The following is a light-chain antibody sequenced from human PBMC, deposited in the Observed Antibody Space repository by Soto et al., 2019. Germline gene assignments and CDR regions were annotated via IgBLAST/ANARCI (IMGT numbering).Light chain of an antibody. CDR1: XXSVSTNYY. V-gene: IGLV8-61*01. CDR2: NTN. CDR3: VLYMGRGISV. J-gene: IGLJ2*01. Sequence: QTVVTQEPSFSVSPGGTVTLXXGLSXXSVSTNYYPSWYQQTPGQTPRTLVYNTNTRSSGVPDRFSGSILGNKAALTITGAQADDESDYYCVLYMGRGISVFGGGTKLTVL.